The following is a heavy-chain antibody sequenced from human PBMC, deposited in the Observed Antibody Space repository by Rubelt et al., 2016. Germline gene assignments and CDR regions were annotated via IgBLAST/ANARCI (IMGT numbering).Heavy chain of an antibody. CDR3: AKDGAEGYDSSGYYLTYSLDY. CDR2: ISYDGSNK. D-gene: IGHD3-22*01. Sequence: GPEWVAVISYDGSNKYYADSVKGRFTISRDNSKNTLYLQMNSLRAEDTAVYYCAKDGAEGYDSSGYYLTYSLDYWGQGTLVTVSS. V-gene: IGHV3-30*04. J-gene: IGHJ4*02.